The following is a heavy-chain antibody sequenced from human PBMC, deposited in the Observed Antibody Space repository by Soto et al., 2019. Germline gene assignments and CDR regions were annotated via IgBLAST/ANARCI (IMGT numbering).Heavy chain of an antibody. CDR3: ARDYKSGYYYGSGSYYNGVIGY. V-gene: IGHV1-69*13. CDR1: GGTFSSYA. D-gene: IGHD3-10*01. CDR2: IIPIFGTA. J-gene: IGHJ4*02. Sequence: ASVKVSCKASGGTFSSYAISWVRQAPGQGLEWMGGIIPIFGTANYAQKFQGRVTITADESTSTAYMELSSLRSEDTAVYYCARDYKSGYYYGSGSYYNGVIGYWGQGALVTVSS.